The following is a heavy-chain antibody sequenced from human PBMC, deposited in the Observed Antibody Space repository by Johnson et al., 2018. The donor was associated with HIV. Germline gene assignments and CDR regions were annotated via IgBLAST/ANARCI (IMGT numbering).Heavy chain of an antibody. CDR2: ITFEGSDK. Sequence: QVQLVESGGGVVQPGRSLRLSCAASGFTFSNYGMHLVRQAPGKGLEWVAVITFEGSDKYYADSVKGRVTISRDDSKNTLYLRLNSLRPEDSAVYYCAKDVSVVTPSGSFDIWGQGTRVTVSS. CDR1: GFTFSNYG. D-gene: IGHD4-23*01. CDR3: AKDVSVVTPSGSFDI. J-gene: IGHJ3*02. V-gene: IGHV3-30*18.